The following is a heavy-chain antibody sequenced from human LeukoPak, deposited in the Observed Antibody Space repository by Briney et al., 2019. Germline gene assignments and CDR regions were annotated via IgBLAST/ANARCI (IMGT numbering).Heavy chain of an antibody. CDR2: IYYSGST. D-gene: IGHD1-26*01. V-gene: IGHV4-59*01. CDR1: GFTFSDYY. J-gene: IGHJ4*02. Sequence: GSLRLSCAASGFTFSDYYMSWIRQAPGKGLEWIGYIYYSGSTNYNPSLKSRVTISVDTSKNQFSLKLSSVTAADTAVYYCARGWELDYWGQGTLVTVSS. CDR3: ARGWELDY.